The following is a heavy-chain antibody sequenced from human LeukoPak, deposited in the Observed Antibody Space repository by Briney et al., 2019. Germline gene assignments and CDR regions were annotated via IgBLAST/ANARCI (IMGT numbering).Heavy chain of an antibody. CDR1: GYTFTGYY. V-gene: IGHV1-2*02. CDR2: INPNSGGT. D-gene: IGHD5-18*01. Sequence: ASVKVSCKASGYTFTGYYMHWVRQAPGQGLEWMGWINPNSGGTNYAQKFQGRVTMTRDTSISTAYMELSSLRSEDTAVYYCARGNKYSYGRSYYFDYWGQGTLVTVSS. J-gene: IGHJ4*02. CDR3: ARGNKYSYGRSYYFDY.